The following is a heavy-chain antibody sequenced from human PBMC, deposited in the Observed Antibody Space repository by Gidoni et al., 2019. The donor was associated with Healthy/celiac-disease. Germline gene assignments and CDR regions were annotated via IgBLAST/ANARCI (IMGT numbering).Heavy chain of an antibody. Sequence: EVQLVESGGGLVKPGGSLRLSCAASGFTFRNAWMSWVRQAPGKGLEWVGRIKSKTDGGTTYYAAPVKGRFTISRDDSKNTLYLQMNSLKTEDTAVYYCTTDLYSSSGRAFDIWGQGTMVTVAS. J-gene: IGHJ3*02. CDR1: GFTFRNAW. V-gene: IGHV3-15*01. CDR2: IKSKTDGGTT. CDR3: TTDLYSSSGRAFDI. D-gene: IGHD6-19*01.